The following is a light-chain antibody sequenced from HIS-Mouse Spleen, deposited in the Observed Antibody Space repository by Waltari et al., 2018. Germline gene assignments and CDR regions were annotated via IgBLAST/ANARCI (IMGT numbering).Light chain of an antibody. CDR1: SRYVGSYTL. CDR3: CSYAGSSTFV. CDR2: EGS. J-gene: IGLJ1*01. Sequence: QSALTQPASVSGSPGQSITISRTGTSRYVGSYTLVSWYQQHPGKAPKLMIYEGSKRPSGVSNRFSGSKSGNTASLTISGLQAEDEADYYCCSYAGSSTFVFGTGTKVTVL. V-gene: IGLV2-23*01.